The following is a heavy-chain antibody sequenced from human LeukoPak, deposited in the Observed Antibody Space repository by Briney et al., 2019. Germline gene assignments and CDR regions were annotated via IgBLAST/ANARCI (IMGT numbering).Heavy chain of an antibody. CDR2: ISWNSGSI. V-gene: IGHV3-9*01. CDR1: GFTFDDYA. D-gene: IGHD5-12*01. Sequence: PGRSLRLSCAASGFTFDDYAMHWVRQAPGKGLEWVSGISWNSGSIGYADSVKGRFTISRDNAKNSLYLQMNSLRAEDTAVYYCARANTQIGSGYNRYYYYGMDVWGQGTTVTVSS. J-gene: IGHJ6*02. CDR3: ARANTQIGSGYNRYYYYGMDV.